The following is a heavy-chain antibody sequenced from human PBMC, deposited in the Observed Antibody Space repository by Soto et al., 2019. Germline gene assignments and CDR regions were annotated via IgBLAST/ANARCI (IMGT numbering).Heavy chain of an antibody. CDR2: ISAYNGNT. Sequence: QVRLVQSGAEVKKPGASVKVSCKASGYTFTSYGISWVRQAPGQGLEWMGWISAYNGNTNYAQKLQGRVTMTTDTSTSTAYMELRSLRSDDTAVYYCARESYCGGDCYPGTIDYWGQGTLVTVSS. CDR1: GYTFTSYG. D-gene: IGHD2-21*01. CDR3: ARESYCGGDCYPGTIDY. J-gene: IGHJ4*02. V-gene: IGHV1-18*01.